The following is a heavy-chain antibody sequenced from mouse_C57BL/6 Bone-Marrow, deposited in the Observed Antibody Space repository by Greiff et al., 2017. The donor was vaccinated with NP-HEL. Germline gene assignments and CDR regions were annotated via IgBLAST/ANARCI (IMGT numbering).Heavy chain of an antibody. Sequence: QVQLQQPGAELVRPGSSVKLSCKASGYTFTSYWMDWVKQRPGQGLEWIGNIYPSDSETHYNQKFKDKATLTVDKSSSTAYMQLSSLTSEDSAVYYGARGGLRRGGRLDYWGQGTTLTVSS. D-gene: IGHD2-2*01. CDR1: GYTFTSYW. CDR2: IYPSDSET. V-gene: IGHV1-61*01. J-gene: IGHJ2*01. CDR3: ARGGLRRGGRLDY.